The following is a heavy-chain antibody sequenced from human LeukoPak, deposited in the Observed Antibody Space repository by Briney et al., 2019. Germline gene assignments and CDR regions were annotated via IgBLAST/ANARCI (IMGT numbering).Heavy chain of an antibody. CDR3: ARYGYGSDYIDY. V-gene: IGHV4-59*10. J-gene: IGHJ4*02. D-gene: IGHD3-10*01. CDR1: GGSISGYY. CDR2: IYTSGST. Sequence: SETLSLTCAVCGGSISGYYWCCIRQPAGKGLEWIGRIYTSGSTNYNPSLKSRVTMSVDTSKNQFSMKLSSVTAADTAVYYCARYGYGSDYIDYWGQGTLVTVSS.